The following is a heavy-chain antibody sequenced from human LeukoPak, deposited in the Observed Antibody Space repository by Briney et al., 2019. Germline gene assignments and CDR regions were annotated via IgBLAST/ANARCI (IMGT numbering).Heavy chain of an antibody. J-gene: IGHJ4*02. CDR3: ARQWVTMIVVALFDY. D-gene: IGHD3-22*01. V-gene: IGHV4-39*01. Sequence: PSETLSLTCTVSGGSISSSSYYWGWIRQPPGKGLEWIGSIYYSGSTYYNPSLKSQVTISVDTSKNQFSLKLSSVTAADTAVYYCARQWVTMIVVALFDYWGQGTLVTVSS. CDR2: IYYSGST. CDR1: GGSISSSSYY.